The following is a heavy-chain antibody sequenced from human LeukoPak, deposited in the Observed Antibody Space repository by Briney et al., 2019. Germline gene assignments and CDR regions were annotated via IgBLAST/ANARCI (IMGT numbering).Heavy chain of an antibody. CDR3: AKESGSSGWTFDP. Sequence: ASVKVSCKASGYTFTSYAMHWVRQAPGQRLEWMGWINAGNGNTKYSQKFQGRVTITRDTSASTAYMELSSLRSEDTAVYYCAKESGSSGWTFDPWGQGTLVTVSS. CDR1: GYTFTSYA. J-gene: IGHJ5*02. V-gene: IGHV1-3*01. CDR2: INAGNGNT. D-gene: IGHD6-19*01.